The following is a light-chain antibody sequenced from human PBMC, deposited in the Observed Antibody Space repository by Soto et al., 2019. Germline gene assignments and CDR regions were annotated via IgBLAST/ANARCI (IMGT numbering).Light chain of an antibody. Sequence: EIVLTQSPATLSLSPGERGTLSCRASQSVSSHLAWYQQKPGQAPRLLIYDASKRPTGIPARFSGSGSGTDFTLTIISLEPEDSAAYYCRQRSGRLPITFGQGTRLEIK. J-gene: IGKJ5*01. CDR3: RQRSGRLPIT. CDR2: DAS. V-gene: IGKV3-11*01. CDR1: QSVSSH.